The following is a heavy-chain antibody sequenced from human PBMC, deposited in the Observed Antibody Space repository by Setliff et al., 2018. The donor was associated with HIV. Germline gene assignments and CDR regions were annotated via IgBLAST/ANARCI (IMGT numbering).Heavy chain of an antibody. V-gene: IGHV1-2*04. Sequence: ASVKVSCKASGYTFTGYYMHWVRQAPGQGLEWMGWINPNSGGTNYAQKFQGWVTMTRDTSISTAYMELSRLRSDDTAVYYCARVPNWAGAAFEIWGQGTMVTVSS. CDR1: GYTFTGYY. CDR3: ARVPNWAGAAFEI. D-gene: IGHD1-1*01. J-gene: IGHJ3*02. CDR2: INPNSGGT.